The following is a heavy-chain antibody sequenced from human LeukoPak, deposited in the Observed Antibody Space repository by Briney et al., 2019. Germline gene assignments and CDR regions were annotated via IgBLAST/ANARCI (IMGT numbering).Heavy chain of an antibody. Sequence: SETLSLTCTVSGGSISSYYWSWIRQPAGKGLEWIGRIYTSGSTNYNPSLKSRVTISIGTSKNQFSLKLTSVTAADTAMYYCARGLGARSGYGFDYWGQGTLVTVSS. D-gene: IGHD3-22*01. V-gene: IGHV4-4*07. CDR1: GGSISSYY. CDR3: ARGLGARSGYGFDY. CDR2: IYTSGST. J-gene: IGHJ4*02.